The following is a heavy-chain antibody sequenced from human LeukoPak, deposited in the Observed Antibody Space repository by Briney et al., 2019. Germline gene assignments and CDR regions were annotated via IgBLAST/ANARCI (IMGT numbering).Heavy chain of an antibody. CDR2: IRYDGNNK. CDR3: VKDNPLDY. CDR1: GFTFSNYG. Sequence: GGSLRLSCAASGFTFSNYGMLWVRQAPGKGLDWVAFIRYDGNNKLYADSVKGRSTISRDNSKNTLYLHINSLRAEDTAVYYCVKDNPLDYWGQGTLVIVSS. J-gene: IGHJ4*02. V-gene: IGHV3-30*02.